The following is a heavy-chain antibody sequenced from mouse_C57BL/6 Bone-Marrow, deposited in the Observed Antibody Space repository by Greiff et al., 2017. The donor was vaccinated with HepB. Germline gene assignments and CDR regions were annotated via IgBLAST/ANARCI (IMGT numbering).Heavy chain of an antibody. J-gene: IGHJ3*01. CDR2: IRLKSDNYAT. D-gene: IGHD4-1*01. CDR1: GFTFSNYW. V-gene: IGHV6-3*01. Sequence: EVMLVESGGGLVQPGGSMKLSCVASGFTFSNYWMNWVRQSPEKGLEWVAQIRLKSDNYATHYAESVKGRFTISRDDSKSSVYRQMNNLRAEDTGMYYCTECWDGWASFAYWGQGTLVTVSA. CDR3: TECWDGWASFAY.